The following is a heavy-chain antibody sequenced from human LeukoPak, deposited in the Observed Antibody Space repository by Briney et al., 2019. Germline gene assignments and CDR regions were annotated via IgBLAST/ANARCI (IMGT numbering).Heavy chain of an antibody. J-gene: IGHJ4*02. CDR3: VRDGGAAQFDY. D-gene: IGHD3-16*01. CDR1: GFTFSSYA. V-gene: IGHV3-23*01. Sequence: PGGSLRLSCAASGFTFSSYAMSWVRQAPGKGLEWVSAISGSGGSTYYADSVKGRFTISRDNSENALYLQMNSLRAEDTALFYCVRDGGAAQFDYWGQGNLVTVSS. CDR2: ISGSGGST.